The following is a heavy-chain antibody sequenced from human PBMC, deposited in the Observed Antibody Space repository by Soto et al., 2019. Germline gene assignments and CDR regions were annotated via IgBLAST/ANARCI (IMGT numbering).Heavy chain of an antibody. D-gene: IGHD6-13*01. Sequence: GASVKVSCKASGGTFSSYTISWVRQAPGQGLEWMGRIIPILGIATYAQKFQGRVTITADKSTSTAYMELSSLRSEDTAVYYCATKGRWYVGYYYYGMDVWGQGTTVTVSS. V-gene: IGHV1-69*02. CDR3: ATKGRWYVGYYYYGMDV. CDR2: IIPILGIA. J-gene: IGHJ6*02. CDR1: GGTFSSYT.